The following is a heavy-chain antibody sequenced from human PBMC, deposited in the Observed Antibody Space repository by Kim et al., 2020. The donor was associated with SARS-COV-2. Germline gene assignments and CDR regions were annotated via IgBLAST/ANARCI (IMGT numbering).Heavy chain of an antibody. D-gene: IGHD3-16*01. V-gene: IGHV3-7*01. Sequence: GGSLRLSCVASGFTFSSYAMSWVRQAPGKGLEWVANIKQDGSEKYYIYSVKVRITISSYNAKNLVNLQMNVLRADDTAVDYCARDIRGIWFDPWGQGTPV. CDR1: GFTFSSYA. CDR3: ARDIRGIWFDP. J-gene: IGHJ5*02. CDR2: IKQDGSEK.